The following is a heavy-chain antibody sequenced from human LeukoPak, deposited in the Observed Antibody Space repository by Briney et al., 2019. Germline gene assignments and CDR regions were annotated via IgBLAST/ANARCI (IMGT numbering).Heavy chain of an antibody. J-gene: IGHJ4*02. CDR3: ARGRITMVRGVIILDY. CDR1: GCSFTRYW. Sequence: GESLKISCKGSGCSFTRYWIAWVRQMPGKGLEWMGRIDPSDSYTNYSPSFQGHVTISADKSISTAYLQWSSLKASDTAMYYCARGRITMVRGVIILDYWGQGTLVTVPS. CDR2: IDPSDSYT. D-gene: IGHD3-10*01. V-gene: IGHV5-10-1*01.